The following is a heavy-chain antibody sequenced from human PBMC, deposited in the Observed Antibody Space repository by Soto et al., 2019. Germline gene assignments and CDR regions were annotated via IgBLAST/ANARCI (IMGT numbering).Heavy chain of an antibody. Sequence: GGSLRLSCAASGFTFSSYAMSWVRQAPGKGLEWVAAISGSGDSTNYADAGKGRFNISRANSNNKLYLQMNSLRAEDTAVYYCAKDLRRYSSGWVDFDYWGQGTLVTVSS. CDR1: GFTFSSYA. J-gene: IGHJ4*02. CDR3: AKDLRRYSSGWVDFDY. V-gene: IGHV3-23*01. CDR2: ISGSGDST. D-gene: IGHD6-19*01.